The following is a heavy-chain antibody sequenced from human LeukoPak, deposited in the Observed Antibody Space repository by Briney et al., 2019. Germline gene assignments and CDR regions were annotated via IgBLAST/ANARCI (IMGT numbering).Heavy chain of an antibody. Sequence: GGSLRLSCAASGFTFSDAWMSWVRQAPGKGLEWVGRIKSKIDGGTTDYAAPVKGRFTISRDDSKNALSLQMNSLKTEDTAVYYCATDQPNYGSGSSAHRFDSWGQGTLVTVSS. CDR2: IKSKIDGGTT. V-gene: IGHV3-15*01. D-gene: IGHD3-10*01. J-gene: IGHJ4*02. CDR1: GFTFSDAW. CDR3: ATDQPNYGSGSSAHRFDS.